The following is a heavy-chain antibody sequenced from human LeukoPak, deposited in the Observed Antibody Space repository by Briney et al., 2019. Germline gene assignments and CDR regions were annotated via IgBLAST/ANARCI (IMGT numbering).Heavy chain of an antibody. CDR2: ISYDGSNK. CDR3: AKGGGYSYGTAGIFDY. Sequence: GRSLRLSCAASGFTFSSYGRHWVRQAPGKGLEWVAVISYDGSNKYYADSVKDRFTISRDNSKNTLYLQMNSLRAEDTAVYYCAKGGGYSYGTAGIFDYWGQGTLVTVSS. CDR1: GFTFSSYG. J-gene: IGHJ4*02. D-gene: IGHD5-18*01. V-gene: IGHV3-30*18.